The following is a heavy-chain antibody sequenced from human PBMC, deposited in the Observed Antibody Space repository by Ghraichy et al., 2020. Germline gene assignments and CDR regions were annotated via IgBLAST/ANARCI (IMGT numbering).Heavy chain of an antibody. V-gene: IGHV3-48*03. J-gene: IGHJ3*02. Sequence: GGSLRLSCAGSGFTFSNYEMNWVRQAPGKGLEWVSYIGGSGGTIYYADSVKGRFTISRDNAKNSLYLQMNSLRAEDTAVYYCARGAHCSGGRCYGAFDIWGQGTILTVSS. CDR1: GFTFSNYE. CDR3: ARGAHCSGGRCYGAFDI. D-gene: IGHD2-15*01. CDR2: IGGSGGTI.